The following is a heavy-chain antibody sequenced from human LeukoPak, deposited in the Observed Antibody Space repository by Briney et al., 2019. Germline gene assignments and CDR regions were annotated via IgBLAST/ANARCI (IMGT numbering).Heavy chain of an antibody. J-gene: IGHJ3*02. Sequence: SETLSHTCAVYGGSFSGYYWSWIRQPPGKGLEWIGEINHSGSTNYNPSLKSRVTISVDTSKNQFSLKLSSVTAADTAVYYCARRRTIIAARPNAFDIWGQGTMVTVSS. CDR2: INHSGST. D-gene: IGHD6-6*01. V-gene: IGHV4-34*01. CDR3: ARRRTIIAARPNAFDI. CDR1: GGSFSGYY.